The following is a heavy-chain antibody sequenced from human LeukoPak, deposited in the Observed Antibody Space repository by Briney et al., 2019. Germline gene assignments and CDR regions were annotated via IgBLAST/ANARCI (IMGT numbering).Heavy chain of an antibody. CDR1: GFTLSSYT. CDR2: INENSGLI. D-gene: IGHD6-19*01. V-gene: IGHV3-48*01. Sequence: GGSLRLSCAASGFTLSSYTMNWVRQAPGKGLEWISYINENSGLIYYADSVKGRFTISRDNAKNSLYLQMNSLRAEDTAVYYCARGMSSGSRCGFDPWGQGNLVTVSS. CDR3: ARGMSSGSRCGFDP. J-gene: IGHJ5*02.